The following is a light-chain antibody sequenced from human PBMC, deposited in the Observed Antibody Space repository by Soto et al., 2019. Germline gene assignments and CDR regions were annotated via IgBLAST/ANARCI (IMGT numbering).Light chain of an antibody. CDR3: QQSYSAPVT. CDR2: STS. CDR1: QGVSKY. J-gene: IGKJ2*01. V-gene: IGKV1-39*01. Sequence: DIQLTQSPSSLSASVGDRVTITCRGSQGVSKYLNWYHQKPGRAPMLLIYSTSNLQHGVPSRFSGNGSGPNFTLTINSLQPEDFAVYYCQQSYSAPVTFGQGTKV.